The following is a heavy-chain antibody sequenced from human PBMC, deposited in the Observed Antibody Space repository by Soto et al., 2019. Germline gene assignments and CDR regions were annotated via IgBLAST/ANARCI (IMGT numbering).Heavy chain of an antibody. V-gene: IGHV1-69*06. Sequence: ASVKVSCKASGGTFSSYAISWVRQAPGQGLEWMGGIIPIFGTANYAQKFQGRVTITADKSTSTAYMELWSLRSDDTAVYYCARDKEVTYCGGDCYPPGYWGQGTLVTVSS. CDR1: GGTFSSYA. CDR3: ARDKEVTYCGGDCYPPGY. CDR2: IIPIFGTA. D-gene: IGHD2-21*02. J-gene: IGHJ4*02.